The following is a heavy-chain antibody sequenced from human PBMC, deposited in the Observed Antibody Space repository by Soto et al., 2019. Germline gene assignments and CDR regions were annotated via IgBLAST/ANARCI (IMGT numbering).Heavy chain of an antibody. CDR3: ARLAYSGYFQT. V-gene: IGHV4-39*02. J-gene: IGHJ1*01. Sequence: SETLSLTCDVSGDSISSSTYYWGWIRQPPGKGLEWLASIYYSGAAYYNPSLRSRVSISVDTSNNRFSLALSSLTAADTAVYFCARLAYSGYFQTWGQGSLVTVSS. CDR1: GDSISSSTYY. CDR2: IYYSGAA. D-gene: IGHD2-21*01.